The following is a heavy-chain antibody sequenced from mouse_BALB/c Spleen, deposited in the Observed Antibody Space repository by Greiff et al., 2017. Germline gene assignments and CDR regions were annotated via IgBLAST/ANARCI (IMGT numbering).Heavy chain of an antibody. CDR2: ISDGGSYT. J-gene: IGHJ2*01. CDR3: ARGGTTAMVFDY. D-gene: IGHD1-2*01. V-gene: IGHV5-4*02. CDR1: GFTFSDYY. Sequence: DVMLVESGGGLVKPGGSLTLSCAASGFTFSDYYMYWVRQTPEKRLEWVATISDGGSYTYYPDSVKGRFTISRDNAKNNLYLQMSSLKSEDTAMYYCARGGTTAMVFDYWGQGTTLTVSS.